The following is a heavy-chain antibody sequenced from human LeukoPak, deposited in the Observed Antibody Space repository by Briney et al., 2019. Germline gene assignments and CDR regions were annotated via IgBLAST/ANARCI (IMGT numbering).Heavy chain of an antibody. V-gene: IGHV1-24*01. J-gene: IGHJ4*02. CDR2: FDPEEGET. CDR3: ARVPIGDFWSGYFDY. Sequence: GASVKVSCKISGYTLTEFSIHWVRQAPGKGLEWMGGFDPEEGETIYTQTLQGRLTMTEDASTDTAYMELSSLRSEDTAVYYCARVPIGDFWSGYFDYWGQGTLVTVSS. CDR1: GYTLTEFS. D-gene: IGHD3-3*01.